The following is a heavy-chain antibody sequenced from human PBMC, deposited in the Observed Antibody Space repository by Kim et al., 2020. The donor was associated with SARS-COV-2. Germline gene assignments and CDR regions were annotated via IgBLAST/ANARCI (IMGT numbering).Heavy chain of an antibody. CDR1: GYRFTSYW. D-gene: IGHD6-13*01. CDR3: ATQGSSSWKHYFDF. J-gene: IGHJ4*02. V-gene: IGHV5-51*01. Sequence: GASLQISCRGSGYRFTSYWIGWVRQMPGKGLEWMGIIYPGDSDSRYSPSFQGQVTISADKSISTAYLQLSSLKASDTAVYYCATQGSSSWKHYFDFWGQGTLVTVSS. CDR2: IYPGDSDS.